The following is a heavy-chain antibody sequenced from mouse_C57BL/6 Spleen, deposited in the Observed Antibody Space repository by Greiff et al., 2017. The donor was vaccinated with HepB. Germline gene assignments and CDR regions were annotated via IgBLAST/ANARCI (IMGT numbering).Heavy chain of an antibody. V-gene: IGHV1-15*01. J-gene: IGHJ4*01. CDR3: TRWGYRYAMDY. CDR1: GYTFTDYE. D-gene: IGHD2-14*01. Sequence: QVQLKQSGAELVRPGASVTLSCKASGYTFTDYEMHWVKQTPVHGLEWIGAIDPETGGTAYNQKFKGKAILTADKSSSTAYMERRSLTSEDSAVYYCTRWGYRYAMDYWGQGTSVTVSS. CDR2: IDPETGGT.